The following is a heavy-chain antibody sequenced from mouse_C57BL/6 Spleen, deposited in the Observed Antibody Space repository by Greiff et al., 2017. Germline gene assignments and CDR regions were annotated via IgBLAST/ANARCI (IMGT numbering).Heavy chain of an antibody. Sequence: VQLQQSGAELARPGASVKLSCKASGYTFTSYGISWVKQRTGQGLEWIGEIHPRSGNTYYNEKFKGKATLTAAKSSSTAYLELRSLTSADSAVYFCAREGSSPYYAMDYWGQGTSVTVSS. CDR1: GYTFTSYG. V-gene: IGHV1-81*01. CDR2: IHPRSGNT. D-gene: IGHD1-1*01. CDR3: AREGSSPYYAMDY. J-gene: IGHJ4*01.